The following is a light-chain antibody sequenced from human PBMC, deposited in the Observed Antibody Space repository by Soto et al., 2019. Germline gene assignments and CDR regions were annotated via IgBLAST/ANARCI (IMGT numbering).Light chain of an antibody. V-gene: IGKV3-15*01. Sequence: EIVMTQSPVTLSVSPGERAPLSWRASQRVSSNVACYQQKPGQAPRLLIYGSSTRATGIPARFSGSGSATEFTITIRSLHSEDFAVYYCQKYNNGXPYPCGQGTKV. CDR2: GSS. CDR1: QRVSSN. CDR3: QKYNNGXPYP. J-gene: IGKJ2*01.